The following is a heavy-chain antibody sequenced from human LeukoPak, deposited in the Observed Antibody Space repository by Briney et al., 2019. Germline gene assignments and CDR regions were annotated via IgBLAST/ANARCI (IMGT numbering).Heavy chain of an antibody. V-gene: IGHV4-39*07. D-gene: IGHD3-16*01. CDR3: TRGAGWLIDY. CDR1: GDSITSNYY. CDR2: FFYSGST. J-gene: IGHJ4*02. Sequence: SETLSLTCTVSGDSITSNYYWVWVRQPPGKGLEWVASFFYSGSTYYSPSLKCRVTISADTSKNHFSLKLNSVTTADTAVYYCTRGAGWLIDYWGQGILVTVSS.